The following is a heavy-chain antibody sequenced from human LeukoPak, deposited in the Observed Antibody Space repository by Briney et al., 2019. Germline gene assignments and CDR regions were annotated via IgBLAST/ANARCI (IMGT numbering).Heavy chain of an antibody. D-gene: IGHD3-22*01. Sequence: ASVKVSCKASGGGFTFSSHAISWVLQAPGQGLEWMGGLIPIYGSPNYAQKFQGRLTITSDESTRTVYMELSSLRPEDSAVHYCAGFFYDNSGDAFDIWGQGTMVTVSS. V-gene: IGHV1-69*01. J-gene: IGHJ3*02. CDR2: LIPIYGSP. CDR1: GGGFTFSSHA. CDR3: AGFFYDNSGDAFDI.